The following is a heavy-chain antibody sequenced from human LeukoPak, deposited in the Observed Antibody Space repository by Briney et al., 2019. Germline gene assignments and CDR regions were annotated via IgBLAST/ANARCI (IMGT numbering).Heavy chain of an antibody. CDR2: ISYDGTNK. Sequence: PGGSLRLSCAASGFTFSSYAMHWVRQAAGKGLEWVSFISYDGTNKDYADSVKGRFTISRDNSKNTLYLQMNSLRTEDTAVYYCARGSWRLVRGAASFEFWGRGAVITVSS. D-gene: IGHD3-10*01. J-gene: IGHJ4*02. CDR3: ARGSWRLVRGAASFEF. V-gene: IGHV3-30-3*01. CDR1: GFTFSSYA.